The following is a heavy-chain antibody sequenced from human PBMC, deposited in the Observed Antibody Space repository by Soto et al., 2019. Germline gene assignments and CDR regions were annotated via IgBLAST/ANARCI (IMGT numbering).Heavy chain of an antibody. D-gene: IGHD3-10*01. CDR2: IYTSGST. V-gene: IGHV4-4*07. Sequence: SETLSLTCTVSGGSISSYYWSWIRQPAGKGLEWIGRIYTSGSTNYNPSLKSRVTMSVDTSKNQFSLKLSSVTAADTAVYYCARDYGSGSYLYYYYYGMDVWGQGTTVIVSS. CDR1: GGSISSYY. J-gene: IGHJ6*02. CDR3: ARDYGSGSYLYYYYYGMDV.